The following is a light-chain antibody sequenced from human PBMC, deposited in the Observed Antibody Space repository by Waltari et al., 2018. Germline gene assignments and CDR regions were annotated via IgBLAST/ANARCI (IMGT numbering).Light chain of an antibody. CDR2: EFS. Sequence: QSALTQPPSVSGSPGQSVTISCTGTSSDVGSYNRVSWYPQPPDTAPKLLIYEFSDRPSGVPDRFSGSKSANTAFLTISGLQAEDEADYFCSSYTSSSTWVFGTGTKVTVL. CDR3: SSYTSSSTWV. CDR1: SSDVGSYNR. J-gene: IGLJ1*01. V-gene: IGLV2-18*02.